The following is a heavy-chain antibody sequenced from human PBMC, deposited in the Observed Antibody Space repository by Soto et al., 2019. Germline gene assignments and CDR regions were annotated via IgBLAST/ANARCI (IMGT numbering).Heavy chain of an antibody. V-gene: IGHV1-2*02. CDR1: GYTFTGHY. CDR2: INPNNGDT. Sequence: QVQLVQSGAEVKKPGASVKVSCKASGYTFTGHYIHWVRQAPGQGLEWMGWINPNNGDTNFAKKFQGRVTMTRDTSISTADMELIRLTSDDAAVYYCARETLAFDPWGQGTLVTVSS. D-gene: IGHD1-1*01. J-gene: IGHJ5*02. CDR3: ARETLAFDP.